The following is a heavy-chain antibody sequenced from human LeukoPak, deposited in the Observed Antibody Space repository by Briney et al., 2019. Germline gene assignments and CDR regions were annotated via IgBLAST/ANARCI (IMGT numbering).Heavy chain of an antibody. V-gene: IGHV4-38-2*01. D-gene: IGHD3-22*01. J-gene: IGHJ4*02. Sequence: SSETLSLTCAVSGYSISSGYYWGWIRQPPGKGLEWIESFYLGRDTYYKPSLKSRVTVSIDTSKNHFSLTLSSVTAADTAVYYCARARRFYDTSGYYNYFDYWGQGTLVTVSS. CDR2: FYLGRDT. CDR1: GYSISSGYY. CDR3: ARARRFYDTSGYYNYFDY.